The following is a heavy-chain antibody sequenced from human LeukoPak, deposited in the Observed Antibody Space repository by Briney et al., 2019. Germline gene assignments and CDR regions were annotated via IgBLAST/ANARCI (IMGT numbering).Heavy chain of an antibody. Sequence: ASVKASCKASGYTFTSYGISWVRQAPGQGLEWMGWISAYNGNTNYAQKLQGRVTMTTDTSTSTAYMELRSLTSDDTAVYYCARVEEVPAAMVIDPWGQGTLVTVSS. CDR3: ARVEEVPAAMVIDP. J-gene: IGHJ5*02. CDR2: ISAYNGNT. D-gene: IGHD2-2*01. V-gene: IGHV1-18*01. CDR1: GYTFTSYG.